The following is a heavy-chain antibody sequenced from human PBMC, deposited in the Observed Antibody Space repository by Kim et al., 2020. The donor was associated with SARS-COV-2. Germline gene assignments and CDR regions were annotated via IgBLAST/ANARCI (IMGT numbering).Heavy chain of an antibody. D-gene: IGHD2-2*01. Sequence: SETLSLTCTVSGGSISSSSYYWGWIRQPPGKGLEWIGSIYYSGSTYYNPSLKSRVTISVDTSKNQFSLKLSSVTAADTAVYYCARHSLPAARHYYYYYGMDVWGQGTTVTVSS. CDR3: ARHSLPAARHYYYYYGMDV. J-gene: IGHJ6*02. CDR2: IYYSGST. V-gene: IGHV4-39*01. CDR1: GGSISSSSYY.